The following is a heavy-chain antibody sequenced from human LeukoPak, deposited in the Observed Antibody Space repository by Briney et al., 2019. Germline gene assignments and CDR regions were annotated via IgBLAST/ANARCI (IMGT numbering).Heavy chain of an antibody. V-gene: IGHV3-21*01. CDR1: GFTFSSYS. D-gene: IGHD3-9*01. J-gene: IGHJ5*02. CDR3: VRDGDYDILTGYYWFDP. Sequence: GGSLRLSCAASGFTFSSYSMNWVRQAPGKGLERVSSISSSSSYIYYADSVKGRFTISRDNAKNSLYLLMNSLRAEGTAVCYCVRDGDYDILTGYYWFDPWGQGTLVTVSS. CDR2: ISSSSSYI.